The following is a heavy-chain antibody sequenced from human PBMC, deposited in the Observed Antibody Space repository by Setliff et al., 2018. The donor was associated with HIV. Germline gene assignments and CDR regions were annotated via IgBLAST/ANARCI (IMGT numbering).Heavy chain of an antibody. Sequence: PSETLSLTCTVSGGSISSHYWGWLRQPPGKGLEWIGSISYTGGTNHNPSLQSRVTMSIDTSKDQFSLKLRSVTAADTAVYYCSNWNTTVDADSWGQGTLVTVSS. J-gene: IGHJ4*02. CDR2: ISYTGGT. D-gene: IGHD1-1*01. CDR3: SNWNTTVDADS. V-gene: IGHV4-59*11. CDR1: GGSISSHY.